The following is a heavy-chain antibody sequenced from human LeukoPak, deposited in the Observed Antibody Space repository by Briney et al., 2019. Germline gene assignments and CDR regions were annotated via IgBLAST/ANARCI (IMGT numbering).Heavy chain of an antibody. V-gene: IGHV5-51*01. J-gene: IGHJ4*02. D-gene: IGHD5-18*01. Sequence: GESLQISCKGSGYSFTSYWIGWVRQMPGRGLEWMGIIFPADSDTRYSPSFQGQVTISADKSITTAYLQWRSLKASDTAMYYCARSAAMVSDFDYWGQGTLVTVSS. CDR1: GYSFTSYW. CDR2: IFPADSDT. CDR3: ARSAAMVSDFDY.